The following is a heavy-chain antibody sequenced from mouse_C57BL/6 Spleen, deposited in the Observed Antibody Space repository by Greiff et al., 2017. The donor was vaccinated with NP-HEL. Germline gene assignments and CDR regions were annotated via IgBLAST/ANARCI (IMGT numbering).Heavy chain of an antibody. J-gene: IGHJ1*03. CDR3: ARHEGGYAGYFDV. V-gene: IGHV5-6*01. Sequence: EVKLMESGGDLVKPGGSLKLSCAASGFTFSSYGMSWVRQTPDKRLEWAATISSGGSYTYYPDSVKGRFTISRDNAKNTLYLQMSSLKSEDTAMYYCARHEGGYAGYFDVWGTGTTVTVSS. D-gene: IGHD2-2*01. CDR2: ISSGGSYT. CDR1: GFTFSSYG.